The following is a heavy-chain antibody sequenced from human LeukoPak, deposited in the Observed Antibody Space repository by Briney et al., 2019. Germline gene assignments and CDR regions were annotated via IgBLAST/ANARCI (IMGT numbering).Heavy chain of an antibody. CDR1: GYTFTSYD. D-gene: IGHD2-2*01. V-gene: IGHV1-8*01. CDR3: ARLQDCSSTSCSPGFDP. Sequence: GASVKVSCKASGYTFTSYDINWVRQATGQGLEWMGWMNPNSGNKGYAQKFQGRVTMTRNTSISTAYMELSSLRSEDTAVYYCARLQDCSSTSCSPGFDPWGQGTLVTVSS. CDR2: MNPNSGNK. J-gene: IGHJ5*02.